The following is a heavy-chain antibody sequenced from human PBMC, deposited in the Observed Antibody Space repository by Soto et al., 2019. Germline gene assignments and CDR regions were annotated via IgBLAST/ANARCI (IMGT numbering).Heavy chain of an antibody. V-gene: IGHV4-30-4*01. Sequence: SETLSLTCTVSGYSVTSGDYYWTWLRQPPGKGLEWIGNIYYRGYTSYNASLSSRLSISLDTPKNHFSLKLHAATAAGTAVYYCARGEYLDRSGYYCFQHWGQGTPVTVSS. CDR1: GYSVTSGDYY. CDR2: IYYRGYT. CDR3: ARGEYLDRSGYYCFQH. D-gene: IGHD3-22*01. J-gene: IGHJ1*01.